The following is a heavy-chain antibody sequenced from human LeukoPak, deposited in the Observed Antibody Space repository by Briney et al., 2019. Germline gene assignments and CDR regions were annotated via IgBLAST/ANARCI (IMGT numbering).Heavy chain of an antibody. CDR2: IYYSGST. J-gene: IGHJ4*02. V-gene: IGHV4-61*01. CDR1: GGSVSSGSYY. D-gene: IGHD2-2*02. Sequence: SETLSLTCTVSGGSVSSGSYYWSWIRQPPGKGLEWIGYIYYSGSTNYNPSLKSRVTISVDTSKNQFSLKLSSVTAADTAVYYCARGGVVPAAIEIAFDYWGQGTLVTVSS. CDR3: ARGGVVPAAIEIAFDY.